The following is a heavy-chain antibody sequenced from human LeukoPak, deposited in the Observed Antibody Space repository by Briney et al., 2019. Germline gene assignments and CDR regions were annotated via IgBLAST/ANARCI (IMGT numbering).Heavy chain of an antibody. Sequence: SETLSLTCSVSGGSISSSSYYWAWIRQPPGKGLEWIGEIYYSGRAYYNSSLKSRLTISVDTSWNQFSLTLSSVTAADTGVYYCARRRYYDSTGYLDWGQGTLVSVST. D-gene: IGHD3-22*01. CDR3: ARRRYYDSTGYLD. CDR2: IYYSGRA. J-gene: IGHJ1*01. CDR1: GGSISSSSYY. V-gene: IGHV4-39*01.